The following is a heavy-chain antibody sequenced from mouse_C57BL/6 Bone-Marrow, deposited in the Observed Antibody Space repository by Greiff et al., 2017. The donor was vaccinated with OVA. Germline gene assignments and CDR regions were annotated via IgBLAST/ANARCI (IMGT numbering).Heavy chain of an antibody. CDR3: ARTAQGYYYAMDY. D-gene: IGHD3-2*02. CDR2: IYPRSGNT. J-gene: IGHJ4*01. CDR1: GYTFTSYG. V-gene: IGHV1-81*01. Sequence: VKVVESGAELARPGASVKLSCKASGYTFTSYGISWVKQRTGQGLEWIGEIYPRSGNTYYNEKFKGKATLTADKSSSTAYMELRSLTSEDSAVYFCARTAQGYYYAMDYWGQGTSVTVSS.